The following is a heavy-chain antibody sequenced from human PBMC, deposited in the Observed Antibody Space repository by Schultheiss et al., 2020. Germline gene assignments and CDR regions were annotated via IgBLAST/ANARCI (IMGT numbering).Heavy chain of an antibody. Sequence: ASVKVSCKTSGYRFIDYYMHWVRQAPGQGLEWMGFINLNRGDTKYAEKFQGRVTMTRDTSITTVDMELSRLTSDDTAVYYCARGRGDYWGQGTLVTVSS. CDR1: GYRFIDYY. J-gene: IGHJ4*02. CDR3: ARGRGDY. V-gene: IGHV1-2*02. CDR2: INLNRGDT.